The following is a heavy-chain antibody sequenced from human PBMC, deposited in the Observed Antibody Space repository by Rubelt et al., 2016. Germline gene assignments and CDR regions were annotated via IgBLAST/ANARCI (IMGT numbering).Heavy chain of an antibody. V-gene: IGHV4-34*01. Sequence: QVPLQQWGTGLLKPSETLSRTCAVYVGSFSGHAWAWIRQPPGKGLEWIAEIDHREIFNYNPSLKSRLTISIDTSKNQFSLGLSSVSAADTAVYYCARRLADWTESLGDAFDLWSHGAMVTVFS. CDR1: VGSFSGHA. J-gene: IGHJ3*01. CDR3: ARRLADWTESLGDAFDL. D-gene: IGHD1-1*01. CDR2: IDHREIF.